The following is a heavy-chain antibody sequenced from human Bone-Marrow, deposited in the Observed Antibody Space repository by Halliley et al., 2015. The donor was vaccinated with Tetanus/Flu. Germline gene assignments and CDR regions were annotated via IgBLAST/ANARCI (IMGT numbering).Heavy chain of an antibody. V-gene: IGHV4-59*01. D-gene: IGHD6-6*01. J-gene: IGHJ5*02. CDR3: ARVPFEYVTSSPFDP. Sequence: AYIDPEGGTAYNPSLRRRASLSVDTSKNQFSLKMGSLTAADTAVYYCARVPFEYVTSSPFDPWGQGILVTVSS. CDR2: IDPEGGT.